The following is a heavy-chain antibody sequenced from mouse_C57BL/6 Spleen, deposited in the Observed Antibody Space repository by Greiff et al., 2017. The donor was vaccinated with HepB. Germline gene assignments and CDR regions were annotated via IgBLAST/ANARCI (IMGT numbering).Heavy chain of an antibody. Sequence: DVMLVESGEGLVKPGGSLKLSCAASGFTFSSYAMSWVRQTPEKRLEWVAYISGGGDYIYYADTVKGRFTISRDNARNTLYLQMSSLKSEDTAMYYCTRGWSTLVGDYWGQGTTLTVSS. CDR3: TRGWSTLVGDY. D-gene: IGHD1-1*01. CDR1: GFTFSSYA. J-gene: IGHJ2*01. V-gene: IGHV5-9-1*02. CDR2: ISGGGDYI.